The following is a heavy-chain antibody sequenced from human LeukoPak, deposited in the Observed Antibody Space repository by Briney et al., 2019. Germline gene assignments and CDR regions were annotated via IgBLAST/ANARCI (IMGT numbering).Heavy chain of an antibody. CDR1: GGSISSYY. V-gene: IGHV4-59*01. J-gene: IGHJ2*01. Sequence: SETLSPTCTVSGGSISSYYWSWIRQPPGKGLEWIGYIYYSGSTNYNPSLKSRVTISVDTSKNQSSLKLSSVTAADTAVYYCARDAVVTPDWYFDLWGRGTLVTVSS. D-gene: IGHD4-23*01. CDR2: IYYSGST. CDR3: ARDAVVTPDWYFDL.